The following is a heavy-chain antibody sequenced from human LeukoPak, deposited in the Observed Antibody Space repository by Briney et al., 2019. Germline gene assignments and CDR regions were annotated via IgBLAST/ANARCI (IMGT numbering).Heavy chain of an antibody. J-gene: IGHJ6*02. CDR3: ARAKGYGHLGYYYYGMDV. Sequence: GGSLRLSCAASGFTFSSYEMNWVRQAPGKGLEWVSYISSSGSTIYYADSVKGRLTISRDNAKNSLYLQMNSLRAEDTAVYYCARAKGYGHLGYYYYGMDVWGQGTTVTVSS. D-gene: IGHD5-18*01. CDR1: GFTFSSYE. CDR2: ISSSGSTI. V-gene: IGHV3-48*03.